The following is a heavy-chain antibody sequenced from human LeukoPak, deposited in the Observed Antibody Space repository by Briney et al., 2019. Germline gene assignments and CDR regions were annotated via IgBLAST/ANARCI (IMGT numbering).Heavy chain of an antibody. CDR1: GGSISSYY. Sequence: SETLSLTCTVSGGSISSYYWSWIRQPPGKGLEWIGYIYYSGSTNYNPSLKSRVTISVDTSKNQFSLKLSSVTAADTAVYYCAREDGSRLDYWGQGTLVTVSS. V-gene: IGHV4-59*01. J-gene: IGHJ4*02. CDR3: AREDGSRLDY. CDR2: IYYSGST. D-gene: IGHD1-26*01.